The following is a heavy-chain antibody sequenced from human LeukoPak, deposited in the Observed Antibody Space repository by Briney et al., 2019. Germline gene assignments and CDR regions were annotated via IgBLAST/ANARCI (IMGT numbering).Heavy chain of an antibody. CDR3: TRHPAEGDY. Sequence: AGGSLRLSCAASGFTFSDFYMSWIRQAPGKGLEAVSYISGSSSNTNYADSVKGRFTISRDNAKNSLYLQMNSLRAKDTAVYYCTRHPAEGDYWGQGTLVTVSS. CDR2: ISGSSSNT. CDR1: GFTFSDFY. V-gene: IGHV3-11*03. D-gene: IGHD2-15*01. J-gene: IGHJ4*02.